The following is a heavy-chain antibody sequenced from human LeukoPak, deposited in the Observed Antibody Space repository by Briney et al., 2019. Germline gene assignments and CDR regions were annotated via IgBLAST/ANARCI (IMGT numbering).Heavy chain of an antibody. J-gene: IGHJ6*03. CDR2: IKQDGSEK. Sequence: GGSLRLSCAASGFTFSSYWMSWVRQATGKGLEWVANIKQDGSEKYYVDSVKGRFTISRDNAKNSLYLQMNSLRAEDTAVYYCARDPSSYYYYMDVWGKGTTVTVSS. V-gene: IGHV3-7*01. CDR1: GFTFSSYW. CDR3: ARDPSSYYYYMDV.